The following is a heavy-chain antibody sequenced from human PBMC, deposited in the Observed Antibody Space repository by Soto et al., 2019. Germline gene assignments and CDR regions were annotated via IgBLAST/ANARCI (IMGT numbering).Heavy chain of an antibody. D-gene: IGHD3-3*01. V-gene: IGHV1-2*04. CDR1: GYTFTGYY. CDR3: ARGGGRFLEWLTPDYYYYYGMDV. J-gene: IGHJ6*02. Sequence: ASVKVSCKASGYTFTGYYMHWVRQAPGQGLEWMGWINPNSGGTNYAQKFQGWVTMTRDTSISTAYMELSRRRSDDTAVYYCARGGGRFLEWLTPDYYYYYGMDVWGQGTTVTVSS. CDR2: INPNSGGT.